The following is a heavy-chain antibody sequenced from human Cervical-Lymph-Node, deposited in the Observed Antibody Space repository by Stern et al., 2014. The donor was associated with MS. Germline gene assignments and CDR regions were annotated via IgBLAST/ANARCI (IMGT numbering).Heavy chain of an antibody. J-gene: IGHJ6*02. V-gene: IGHV3-30*18. CDR2: ISFDGSQE. Sequence: QVQLMQSGGGVVRPGKSLRLSCAASGFTFSSYAMPWVRQAPGKGLEWLAVISFDGSQEYYADSVKGRFTISRDMSKNTLYLQLSSLKTEDTAVYYCAKEGQPLQDYYYGMDVWGQGTTVTVSS. CDR1: GFTFSSYA. CDR3: AKEGQPLQDYYYGMDV. D-gene: IGHD2-21*02.